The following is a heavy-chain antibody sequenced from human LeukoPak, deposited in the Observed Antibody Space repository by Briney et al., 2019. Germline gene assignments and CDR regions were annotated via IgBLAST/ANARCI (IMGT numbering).Heavy chain of an antibody. CDR1: GGSISSSSYY. J-gene: IGHJ4*02. V-gene: IGHV4-39*07. CDR3: ARGVAALGY. CDR2: IYYSGST. Sequence: PSETLSLTCTVSGGSISSSSYYWGWIRQPPRKGLEWIGSIYYSGSTYYNPSLKSRVTISVDTSKNQFSLKLSSVTAADTAVYYCARGVAALGYWGQGTLVTVSS. D-gene: IGHD6-6*01.